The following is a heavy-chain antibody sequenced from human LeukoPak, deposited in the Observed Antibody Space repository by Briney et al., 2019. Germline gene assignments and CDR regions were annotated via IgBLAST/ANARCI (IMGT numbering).Heavy chain of an antibody. CDR3: AKEDYYDSSGYIY. V-gene: IGHV3-48*01. CDR2: ISSSSSTI. CDR1: GFTFSSYS. Sequence: GGSLRLSCAASGFTFSSYSMNWVRQAPGKGLEWVSYISSSSSTIYYADSVKGRFTISRDNAKNSLYLQMNSLRAEDTAVYYCAKEDYYDSSGYIYWGQGTLVTVSS. J-gene: IGHJ4*02. D-gene: IGHD3-22*01.